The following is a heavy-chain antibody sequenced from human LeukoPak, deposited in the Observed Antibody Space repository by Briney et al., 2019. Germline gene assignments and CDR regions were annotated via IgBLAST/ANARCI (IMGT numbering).Heavy chain of an antibody. CDR3: ARDLDLYDFWSGYHFDY. CDR2: ISAYNGNT. J-gene: IGHJ4*02. Sequence: ASVKVSCKASGYTFTSYGISWVRQAPGQGLEWMGWISAYNGNTNYAQKLQGRVTITTDPSTSTAYMELRSLRSDDTAVYYCARDLDLYDFWSGYHFDYWGQGTLVTVSS. D-gene: IGHD3-3*01. V-gene: IGHV1-18*01. CDR1: GYTFTSYG.